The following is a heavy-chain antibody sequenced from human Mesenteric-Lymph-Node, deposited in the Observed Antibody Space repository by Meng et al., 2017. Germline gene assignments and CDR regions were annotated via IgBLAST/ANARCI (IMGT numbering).Heavy chain of an antibody. V-gene: IGHV1-18*01. CDR3: ARDRLSYDSSGYYYVNWFDP. D-gene: IGHD3-22*01. CDR1: GYPFTSYG. J-gene: IGHJ5*02. Sequence: QGKLVQSGAEVEKPGASVKVSCKASGYPFTSYGISWVRQAPGQGLEWMGWISAYNGNTNYAQKLQGRVTMTTDTSTSTAYMELRSLRSDDTAVYYCARDRLSYDSSGYYYVNWFDPWGQGILVTVFS. CDR2: ISAYNGNT.